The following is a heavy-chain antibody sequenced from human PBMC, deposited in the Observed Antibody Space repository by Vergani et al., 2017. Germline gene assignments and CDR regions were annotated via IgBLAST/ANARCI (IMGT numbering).Heavy chain of an antibody. D-gene: IGHD1-1*01. J-gene: IGHJ6*02. V-gene: IGHV3-11*04. CDR3: AKNPGISTTRHYYAMDV. Sequence: LEESGGGSVKPGGSLRLSCAASGFKFSDHYMSWIRQAPGKGLEWVSHISPGASTVSYTDSVTGRFTVPRDNDKNSLTLDMTTLRVEDTAVYYCAKNPGISTTRHYYAMDVWGQGTTVTVSS. CDR1: GFKFSDHY. CDR2: ISPGASTV.